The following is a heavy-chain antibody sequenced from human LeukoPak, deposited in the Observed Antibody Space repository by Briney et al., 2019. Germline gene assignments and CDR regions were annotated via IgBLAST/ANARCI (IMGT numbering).Heavy chain of an antibody. CDR1: GYTFTGYY. J-gene: IGHJ4*02. V-gene: IGHV1-2*02. CDR3: ARDSVAGSAGFVLPDY. D-gene: IGHD6-19*01. CDR2: INPNSGGT. Sequence: ASVKVSCKASGYTFTGYYMHWVRQAPGQGLEWMGWINPNSGGTNYAQKFQGRVTMTRDTSISTAYMELSRLRSDDTAVYYCARDSVAGSAGFVLPDYWGQGTLVTVSS.